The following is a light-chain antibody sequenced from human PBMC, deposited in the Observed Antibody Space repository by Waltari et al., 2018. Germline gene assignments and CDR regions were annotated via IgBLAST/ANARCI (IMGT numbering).Light chain of an antibody. CDR3: QQFHTSPRT. Sequence: EIVLTQSPGTLSLSPGDRATLSCRASQSVSNNFLAWYQQRPGQTPRLLIYSASSRATGIPCRFSGSGSGTDFTLTITRLEPEDAAVYYCQQFHTSPRTFGGGTKVEVK. CDR1: QSVSNNF. CDR2: SAS. V-gene: IGKV3-20*01. J-gene: IGKJ4*01.